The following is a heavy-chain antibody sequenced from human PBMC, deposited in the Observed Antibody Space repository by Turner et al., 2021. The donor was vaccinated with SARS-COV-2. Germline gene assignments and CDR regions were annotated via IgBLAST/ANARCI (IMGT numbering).Heavy chain of an antibody. CDR1: GFSFSNYA. V-gene: IGHV3-30*04. J-gene: IGHJ4*02. CDR3: AKESNFDY. CDR2: ISYDGSNK. Sequence: QVQLVESGGGVVPPGGSLRLACAASGFSFSNYAMHWVRQVPGKGLEWVAIISYDGSNKYYADSVKGRFTISRDNSKNTLYLQMNSLRAEDTAVYYCAKESNFDYWGQGTLVTVSS.